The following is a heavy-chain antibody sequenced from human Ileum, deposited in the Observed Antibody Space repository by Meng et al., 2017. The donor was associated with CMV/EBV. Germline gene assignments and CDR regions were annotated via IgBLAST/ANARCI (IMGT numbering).Heavy chain of an antibody. CDR2: IFFSGNT. CDR1: GASISSGDYY. CDR3: ARFRIAALGNLFDP. V-gene: IGHV4-30-4*08. J-gene: IGHJ5*02. D-gene: IGHD6-13*01. Sequence: QVTLQWCGPGLWKPYTTLSLSFTFSGASISSGDYYWSWIRQPPGKGLEWIGYIFFSGNTYYNPSLNNRVIISIDTPRNQFSLKVDSVTAADTAVYYCARFRIAALGNLFDPWGHGTLVTVSS.